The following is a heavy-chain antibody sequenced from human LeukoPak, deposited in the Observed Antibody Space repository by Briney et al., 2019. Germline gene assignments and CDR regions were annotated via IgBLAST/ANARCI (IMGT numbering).Heavy chain of an antibody. CDR2: INPNSGGT. J-gene: IGHJ6*03. CDR3: ARDPARTYGSTYYYYYTDV. D-gene: IGHD3-10*01. V-gene: IGHV1-2*02. CDR1: GHTFTGYY. Sequence: VSSGKVSCKASGHTFTGYYMHWVRQAPGQGLEWMGWINPNSGGTNYAQKFQGRVTMTRDTSISTAYMELSRLRSDDTAVYYCARDPARTYGSTYYYYYTDVCGKGTTVTVSS.